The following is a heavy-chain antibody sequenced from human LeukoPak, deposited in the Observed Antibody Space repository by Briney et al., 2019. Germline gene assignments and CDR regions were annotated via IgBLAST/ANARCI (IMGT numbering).Heavy chain of an antibody. CDR3: ARGSGYSYGFDY. J-gene: IGHJ4*02. CDR2: IYYSGST. Sequence: SETLSLTCTVSGGSISSYYWSWIRQPPGKGLEWIGYIYYSGSTNYNPSLKSRVTISVDTSKNQFSLQLNSVTPEDTAVYYCARGSGYSYGFDYWGQGTLVTVSS. CDR1: GGSISSYY. V-gene: IGHV4-59*12. D-gene: IGHD5-18*01.